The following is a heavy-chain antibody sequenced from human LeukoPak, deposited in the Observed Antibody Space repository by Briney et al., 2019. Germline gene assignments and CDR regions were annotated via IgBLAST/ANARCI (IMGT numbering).Heavy chain of an antibody. CDR1: GGTFSSYA. J-gene: IGHJ4*02. V-gene: IGHV1-69*13. D-gene: IGHD6-13*01. Sequence: ASVKVSCKASGGTFSSYAISWVRQAPGQGLEWMGGIIPIFGTANYAQKFQGRVTITADESTSTAYMELSSLRSEDTAVYYCARGRDSSSWRDFDYWGQGTLVTVSS. CDR3: ARGRDSSSWRDFDY. CDR2: IIPIFGTA.